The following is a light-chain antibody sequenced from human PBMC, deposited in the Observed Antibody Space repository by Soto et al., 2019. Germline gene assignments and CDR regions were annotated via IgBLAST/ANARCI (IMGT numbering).Light chain of an antibody. Sequence: EIVLTQSPGTLSSSAGERATLSCRASQSVSSYYLAWYQQKPGQAPRLLIYGASSSATGSPDRFSGSGSGTDFTLTISRLEPEDFAVYYCQHYGTSSYTFGQGTTLEIK. J-gene: IGKJ2*01. CDR2: GAS. V-gene: IGKV3-20*01. CDR1: QSVSSYY. CDR3: QHYGTSSYT.